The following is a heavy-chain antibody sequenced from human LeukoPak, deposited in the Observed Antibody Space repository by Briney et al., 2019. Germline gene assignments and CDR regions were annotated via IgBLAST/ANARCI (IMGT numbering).Heavy chain of an antibody. CDR3: ARGPVTTGFDWFDP. CDR2: ISTSSSYI. Sequence: GGSLRLSWAASGFTFSSYSMNWVRQAPGKGLEWVSSISTSSSYIYYADSVKGRFTISRDNAKNSLYLQMNSLRAEDTAVYYCARGPVTTGFDWFDPWGQGTLVSVSS. J-gene: IGHJ5*02. V-gene: IGHV3-21*01. D-gene: IGHD4-17*01. CDR1: GFTFSSYS.